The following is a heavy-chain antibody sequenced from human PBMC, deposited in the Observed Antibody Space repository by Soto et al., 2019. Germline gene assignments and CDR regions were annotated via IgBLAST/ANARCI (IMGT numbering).Heavy chain of an antibody. D-gene: IGHD3-22*01. CDR1: GFTFGDYA. CDR3: TRAHYDSSGYICDY. J-gene: IGHJ4*02. CDR2: IRSKAYGGTT. Sequence: GGSLRLSCTACGFTFGDYAMSWVRDAPGNGLEWVGFIRSKAYGGTTEYAASVKGRFTISRDDSKSIAYLQMNSLKTEDTAVYYCTRAHYDSSGYICDYWGQGTLVTVSS. V-gene: IGHV3-49*04.